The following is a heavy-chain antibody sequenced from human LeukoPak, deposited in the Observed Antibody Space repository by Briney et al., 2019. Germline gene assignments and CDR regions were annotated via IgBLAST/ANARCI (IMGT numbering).Heavy chain of an antibody. D-gene: IGHD3-3*01. V-gene: IGHV1-8*01. CDR3: ARGPPYVRFLEWLLNYYGMDV. CDR1: GYTFTSYD. J-gene: IGHJ6*02. Sequence: ATVKVSCTASGYTFTSYDINWVRQATGQGLEWMGWMNPNSGNTGYAQKFQGRVTMTRNTSISTAYMELSSLRSEDTAVYYCARGPPYVRFLEWLLNYYGMDVWGQGTTVTVSS. CDR2: MNPNSGNT.